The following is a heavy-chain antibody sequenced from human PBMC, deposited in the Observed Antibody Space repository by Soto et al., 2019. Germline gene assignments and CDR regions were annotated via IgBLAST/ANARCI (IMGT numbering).Heavy chain of an antibody. D-gene: IGHD1-26*01. J-gene: IGHJ6*02. Sequence: ASVKVSCKASGYTFTGYYMHWVRQAPGQGLEWMGWINPNSGGTNYAQKFQGWVTMTRDTSISTAYMELSRLRSDDTAVYYCARLRIRGDRGMVNGMDVCGQGTTVTVSS. V-gene: IGHV1-2*04. CDR2: INPNSGGT. CDR3: ARLRIRGDRGMVNGMDV. CDR1: GYTFTGYY.